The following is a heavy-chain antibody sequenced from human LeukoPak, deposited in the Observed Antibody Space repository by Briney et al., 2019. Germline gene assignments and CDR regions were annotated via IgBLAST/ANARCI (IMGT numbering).Heavy chain of an antibody. CDR3: ARAMASGFWSGPDFDY. CDR1: GFTFSTYG. V-gene: IGHV3-30*02. J-gene: IGHJ4*02. CDR2: IRFDGTNK. D-gene: IGHD3-3*01. Sequence: GGSLRLSCAASGFTFSTYGMHWVRQAPGKGLEWVAFIRFDGTNKYYADSVKGRFTISRDNSKNRLYLQMNSLRGEDTAVYYCARAMASGFWSGPDFDYWGQGTLVTVSS.